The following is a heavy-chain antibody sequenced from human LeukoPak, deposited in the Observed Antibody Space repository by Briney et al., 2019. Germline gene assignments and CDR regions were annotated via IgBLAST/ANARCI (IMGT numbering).Heavy chain of an antibody. CDR3: AGTPCCSSDNCYRFYNGNDGFDI. CDR2: IYTSDST. CDR1: GDSISNYY. Sequence: SETLSLTCTVSGDSISNYYCSWIWMPPPQGQERVWYIYTSDSTNYNPSLKSRLTISVDTSKNQFFLKLSSVTAADTAVYYCAGTPCCSSDNCYRFYNGNDGFDIWGQGTKVSVSS. V-gene: IGHV4-4*09. J-gene: IGHJ3*02. D-gene: IGHD2-2*01.